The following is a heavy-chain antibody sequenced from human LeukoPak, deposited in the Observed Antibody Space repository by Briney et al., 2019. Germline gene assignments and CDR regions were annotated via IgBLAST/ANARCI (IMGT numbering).Heavy chain of an antibody. Sequence: SETLSLTCTVSGGSISSSSYYWGWLRQPPGKGLEWIGSIYYSARTYYNPSLKRRVTISVDPSKNHFSLKLSSVTAADTAVYYCARQARGSLGFGMDVWGQGTTVTVSS. V-gene: IGHV4-39*01. CDR2: IYYSART. D-gene: IGHD6-13*01. CDR1: GGSISSSSYY. CDR3: ARQARGSLGFGMDV. J-gene: IGHJ6*02.